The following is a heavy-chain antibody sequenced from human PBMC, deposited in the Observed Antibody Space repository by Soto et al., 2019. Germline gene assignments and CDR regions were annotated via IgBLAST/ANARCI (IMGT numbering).Heavy chain of an antibody. D-gene: IGHD3-10*01. V-gene: IGHV1-3*01. CDR3: ARGKGMEENYFYYGMDI. Sequence: ASVKVSCKASGYTVSTYGMHWVRQAPGQSLEWMGWLNGGTGQTRYSQRFQDRVIITRDTSASTGYMELRSLRSEDTAVYYCARGKGMEENYFYYGMDIWGQGTTVTVSS. CDR1: GYTVSTYG. CDR2: LNGGTGQT. J-gene: IGHJ6*02.